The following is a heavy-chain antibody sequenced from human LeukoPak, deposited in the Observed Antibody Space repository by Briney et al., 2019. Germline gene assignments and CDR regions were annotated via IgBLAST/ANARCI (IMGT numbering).Heavy chain of an antibody. CDR2: ITGSGDGT. J-gene: IGHJ4*02. D-gene: IGHD6-19*01. Sequence: PGGSLRLSCVASGFTFTSYAMSWVRQAPGQGLEGVSGITGSGDGTFYADSVKGRFTISRDNSENTLYLQMNSLRAEDTAVYYCAREVKPPGIAVPGTGDYWGQGTLVTVSS. CDR1: GFTFTSYA. V-gene: IGHV3-23*01. CDR3: AREVKPPGIAVPGTGDY.